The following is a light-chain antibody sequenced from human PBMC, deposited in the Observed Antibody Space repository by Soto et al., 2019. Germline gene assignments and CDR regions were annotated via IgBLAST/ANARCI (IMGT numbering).Light chain of an antibody. J-gene: IGLJ3*02. V-gene: IGLV6-57*04. CDR3: QSYDSSNRWV. CDR2: EYN. CDR1: SGSIATNY. Sequence: NFMLTQPHSVSESPGKTVTISCTRSSGSIATNYVQWYQQRPGSAPTTMIYEYNQRPPGVPDRFSGSIDSSSNSASLTISGLKPDDEADYYCQSYDSSNRWVFGGGTKLTVL.